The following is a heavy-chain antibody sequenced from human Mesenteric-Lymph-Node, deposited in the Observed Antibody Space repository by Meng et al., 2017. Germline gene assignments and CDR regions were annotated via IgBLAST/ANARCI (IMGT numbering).Heavy chain of an antibody. Sequence: ETLSLTCTVSGGSISSGGYYWSWIRQPPGKGLEWVANIKQDGSEKYYVHSVKGRFTISRDNAKNSLYLQMNSLRAEDTAVYYCARDYRSSSGRTFDYWGQGTLVTVSS. CDR1: GGSISSGGYY. D-gene: IGHD6-19*01. J-gene: IGHJ4*02. CDR2: IKQDGSEK. V-gene: IGHV3-7*01. CDR3: ARDYRSSSGRTFDY.